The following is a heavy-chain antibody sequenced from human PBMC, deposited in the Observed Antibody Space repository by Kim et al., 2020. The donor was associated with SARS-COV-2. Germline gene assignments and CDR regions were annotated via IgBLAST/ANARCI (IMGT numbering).Heavy chain of an antibody. CDR3: ARENSVGYSSPFYYYYGMDV. V-gene: IGHV1-2*02. D-gene: IGHD6-13*01. CDR1: GYTFTGYY. J-gene: IGHJ6*02. CDR2: INPNSGGT. Sequence: ASVKVSCKAYGYTFTGYYMHWVRQAPGQGLEWMGWINPNSGGTNYAQKFQGRVTMTRDTSISTAYMELSRLRSDDTAVYYCARENSVGYSSPFYYYYGMDVWGQGTTVTVSS.